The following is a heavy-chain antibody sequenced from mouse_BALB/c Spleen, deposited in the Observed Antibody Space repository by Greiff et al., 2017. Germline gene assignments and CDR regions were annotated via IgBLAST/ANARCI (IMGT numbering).Heavy chain of an antibody. Sequence: EVQLQQFGAELVKPGASVKISCKASGYTFTDYNMDWVKQKPGQGLEWIGYINPYNDGTKYNEKFKGKATLTSDKSSSTAYMELSSLTSEDSAVYYCARSGRYDNYAMDYWGQGTTLTVSS. V-gene: IGHV1-14*01. J-gene: IGHJ2*01. CDR2: INPYNDGT. CDR1: GYTFTDYN. D-gene: IGHD2-14*01. CDR3: ARSGRYDNYAMDY.